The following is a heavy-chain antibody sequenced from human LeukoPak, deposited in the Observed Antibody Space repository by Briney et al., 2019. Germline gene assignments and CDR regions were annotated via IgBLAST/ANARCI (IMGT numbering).Heavy chain of an antibody. CDR2: ISPNSGGT. CDR3: AIQPWGSGNNWYFDL. Sequence: EASVKVSCKASGYTFTAYYIHWVRQAPGQGLEWMGWISPNSGGTDYAQKFQGRATMTRDTSISTAYVELSSLTSDDTAVYYCAIQPWGSGNNWYFDLWGRGTLVTVSS. CDR1: GYTFTAYY. V-gene: IGHV1-2*02. J-gene: IGHJ2*01. D-gene: IGHD7-27*01.